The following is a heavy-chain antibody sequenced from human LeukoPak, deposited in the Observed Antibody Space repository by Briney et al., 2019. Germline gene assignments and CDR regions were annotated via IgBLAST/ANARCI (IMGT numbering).Heavy chain of an antibody. CDR2: ISAYNGNT. D-gene: IGHD6-19*01. J-gene: IGHJ4*02. V-gene: IGHV1-18*01. Sequence: GASVTVSCKASGYTFTIYDISWVRQAPGQGLEWMGWISAYNGNTNYAQKFQGRFTISADESTSTAYMELSSLTSEDTAVYYCARVDSPYRSGWAEFDYWGQGTLVTVSS. CDR1: GYTFTIYD. CDR3: ARVDSPYRSGWAEFDY.